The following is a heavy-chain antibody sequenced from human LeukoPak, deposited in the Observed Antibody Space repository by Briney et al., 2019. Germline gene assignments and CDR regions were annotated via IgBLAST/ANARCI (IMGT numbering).Heavy chain of an antibody. CDR3: ARHGNADWFDP. CDR1: GYSISSGYY. D-gene: IGHD4-23*01. Sequence: KTSETLSLTCAVSGYSISSGYYWGWIRQPPGKGLEWIGSIYHSGSTYYNPYLKSRVTISVDASKNQFSLKLSSVTAADTAVYYCARHGNADWFDPWGQGTLVTVSS. J-gene: IGHJ5*02. V-gene: IGHV4-38-2*01. CDR2: IYHSGST.